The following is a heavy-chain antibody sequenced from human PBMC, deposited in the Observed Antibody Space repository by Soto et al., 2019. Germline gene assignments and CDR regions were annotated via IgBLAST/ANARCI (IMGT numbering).Heavy chain of an antibody. Sequence: QVQLVESGGGVVQPGTSLRLSCAASGFTFSSFGMHWVRQAPGKGLEWVAVISYDGSYIYYGDSVKGRFTISRDNSRNALYLQMNSLRTDATALYYCAQNRGYADDYDWFDPWGQGTLVTVSS. CDR2: ISYDGSYI. CDR3: AQNRGYADDYDWFDP. CDR1: GFTFSSFG. J-gene: IGHJ5*02. V-gene: IGHV3-30*18. D-gene: IGHD5-12*01.